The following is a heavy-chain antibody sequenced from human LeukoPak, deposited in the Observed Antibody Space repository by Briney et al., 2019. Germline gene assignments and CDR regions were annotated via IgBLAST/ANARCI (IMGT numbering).Heavy chain of an antibody. CDR3: ARGAAADPLYYYYYGMDV. CDR2: ISAYNGNT. J-gene: IGHJ6*02. CDR1: GYTFTSYG. V-gene: IGHV1-18*01. Sequence: ASVKVSCKASGYTFTSYGISWVRQAPGQGLEWMGWISAYNGNTNYAQKLQGRVTMTTDTSTSTAYMELSRLRSDDTAVYYCARGAAADPLYYYYYGMDVWGQGTTVTVSS. D-gene: IGHD6-13*01.